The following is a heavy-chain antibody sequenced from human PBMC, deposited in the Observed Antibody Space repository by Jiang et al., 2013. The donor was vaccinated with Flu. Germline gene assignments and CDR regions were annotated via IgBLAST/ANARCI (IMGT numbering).Heavy chain of an antibody. J-gene: IGHJ1*01. Sequence: LLKPSETLSLTCTVSGGSISSSSYYWGWIRQPPGKGLEWIGSIYYSGSTYYNPSLKSRVTISVDTSKNQFSLKLSSVTAADTAVYYCATVWVGHFQHWGQGTLVTVSS. D-gene: IGHD3-10*01. CDR1: GGSISSSSYY. CDR3: ATVWVGHFQH. CDR2: IYYSGST. V-gene: IGHV4-39*01.